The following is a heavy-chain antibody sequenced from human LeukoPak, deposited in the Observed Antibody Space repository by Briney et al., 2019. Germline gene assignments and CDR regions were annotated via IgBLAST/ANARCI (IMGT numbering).Heavy chain of an antibody. Sequence: PSETLSLTCAVSGGSISSGGYYWSWIRQPPGKGLEWIGYIYHSGSTYYNPSLKSRVTISVDRSKNQFSLKLSSVTAADTAVYYCASPGYSGYALDYWGQGTLVTVSS. CDR3: ASPGYSGYALDY. CDR2: IYHSGST. D-gene: IGHD5-12*01. CDR1: GGSISSGGYY. J-gene: IGHJ4*02. V-gene: IGHV4-30-2*01.